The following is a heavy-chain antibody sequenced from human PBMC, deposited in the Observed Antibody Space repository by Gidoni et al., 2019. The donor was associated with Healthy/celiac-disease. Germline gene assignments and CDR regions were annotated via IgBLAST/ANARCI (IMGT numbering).Heavy chain of an antibody. CDR2: INPNSGGT. CDR3: ARDFGYSGYGGVPYFDY. D-gene: IGHD5-12*01. V-gene: IGHV1-2*02. Sequence: QVQLVQSGAEVKKPGASVKVSCKASGYTFTGYYMHWVRQAPGQGLEWMGWINPNSGGTNYAQKFQGRVTMTRDTSISTAYMELSRLRSDDTAVYYCARDFGYSGYGGVPYFDYWGQGTLVTVSS. J-gene: IGHJ4*02. CDR1: GYTFTGYY.